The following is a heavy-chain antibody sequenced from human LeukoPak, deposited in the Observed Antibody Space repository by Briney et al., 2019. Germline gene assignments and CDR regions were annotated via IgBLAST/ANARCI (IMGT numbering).Heavy chain of an antibody. V-gene: IGHV3-7*01. Sequence: PGGSLRLSCAASGLTFTDFWMYWVRLAPGRGRERLANIKPDGNEKYYVDSVKGRFAISRDNAKNEVYLEMNSLRAEDTGVYYCSGRDSSRSPRAYWGQGTLVRVSS. D-gene: IGHD2-2*01. J-gene: IGHJ4*02. CDR3: SGRDSSRSPRAY. CDR2: IKPDGNEK. CDR1: GLTFTDFW.